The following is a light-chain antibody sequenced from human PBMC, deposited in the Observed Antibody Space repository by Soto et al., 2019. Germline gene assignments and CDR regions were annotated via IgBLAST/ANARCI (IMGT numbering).Light chain of an antibody. J-gene: IGLJ1*01. CDR1: SSDVGGYDY. CDR3: SSYSISTAYL. V-gene: IGLV2-14*01. Sequence: QSVLTQPASVSGSPGQSITISCTGTSSDVGGYDYVSWYQLHPGKAPKLMVFEVRNWPSGVSYRFSGSKSGNTASLTISGLQAEDEADYFCSSYSISTAYLFGTRTKVTVL. CDR2: EVR.